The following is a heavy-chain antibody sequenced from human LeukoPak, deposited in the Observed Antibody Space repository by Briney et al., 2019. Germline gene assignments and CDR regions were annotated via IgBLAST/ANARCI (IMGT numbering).Heavy chain of an antibody. Sequence: SETLSLTCTVSGGSIRSSSYYWGWIRQPPGKGLEWIGSVFYTGTTYFNPSLTSRVNLSIDTSKNQFSLRLSSVTAEDTAVYYCTRGGPWFGELLIDYWGQGTLVTVSS. CDR1: GGSIRSSSYY. V-gene: IGHV4-39*07. D-gene: IGHD3-10*01. CDR3: TRGGPWFGELLIDY. J-gene: IGHJ4*02. CDR2: VFYTGTT.